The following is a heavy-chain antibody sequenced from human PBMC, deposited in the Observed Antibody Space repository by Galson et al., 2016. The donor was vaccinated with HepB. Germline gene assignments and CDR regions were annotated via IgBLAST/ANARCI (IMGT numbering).Heavy chain of an antibody. CDR3: ATDDYLDY. V-gene: IGHV3-7*01. D-gene: IGHD5-12*01. J-gene: IGHJ4*02. CDR1: GFTFSRYW. CDR2: INPDGTAV. Sequence: SLRLSCATSGFTFSRYWMSWVRQAPEKGLEWVAGINPDGTAVYYMDFVKGRFTLSRDNAENSLYLQMNGLRAEDTAFYYCATDDYLDYWGRGTLVTVSS.